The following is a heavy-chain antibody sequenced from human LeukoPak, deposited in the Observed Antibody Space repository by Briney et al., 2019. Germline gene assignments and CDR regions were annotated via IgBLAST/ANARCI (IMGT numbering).Heavy chain of an antibody. Sequence: SETLSLTCTVSGDSISSSYWSWIRQPAGKGLEWIGRISASGNTNYSPSLRSRVSMSVDTSENSFSLNLDSATAADTAVYYCARVNYDVWGQGTLVTVSS. D-gene: IGHD3-22*01. CDR3: ARVNYDV. CDR1: GDSISSSY. CDR2: ISASGNT. V-gene: IGHV4-4*07. J-gene: IGHJ4*02.